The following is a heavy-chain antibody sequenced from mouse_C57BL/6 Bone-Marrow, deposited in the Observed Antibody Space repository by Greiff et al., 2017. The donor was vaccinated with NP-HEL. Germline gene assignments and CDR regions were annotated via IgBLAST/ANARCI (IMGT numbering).Heavy chain of an antibody. J-gene: IGHJ1*03. CDR1: GFSLTSYG. D-gene: IGHD1-1*01. Sequence: VQLQQSGPGLVAPSQRLSITCTVSGFSLTSYGVHWVRQPPGKGLEWLVVIWSDGSTTYNSALKSRLSISKDNSKSQVFLKMNSLQTDDTAMYYCARHGGGSSYWYFDVWGTGTTVTVSS. CDR2: IWSDGST. CDR3: ARHGGGSSYWYFDV. V-gene: IGHV2-6-1*01.